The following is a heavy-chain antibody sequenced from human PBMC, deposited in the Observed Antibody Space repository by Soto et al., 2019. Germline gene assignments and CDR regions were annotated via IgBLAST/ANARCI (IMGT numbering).Heavy chain of an antibody. CDR3: ARLSGDYYFDN. CDR1: GDSVSSGNSY. J-gene: IGHJ4*02. Sequence: QVQLQESGPGLVKPSETLSLTCTVSGDSVSSGNSYWSWVRQPPGKGLEWIAYIYHTGIAFYNPSVKSRVTLSVDTSKNQFSLQLTSVTAADTAIYYCARLSGDYYFDNWGQGTLVTVSS. CDR2: IYHTGIA. V-gene: IGHV4-61*01. D-gene: IGHD1-26*01.